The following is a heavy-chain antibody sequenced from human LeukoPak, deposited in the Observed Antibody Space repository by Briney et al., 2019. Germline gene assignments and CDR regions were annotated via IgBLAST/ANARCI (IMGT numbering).Heavy chain of an antibody. V-gene: IGHV3-48*03. CDR2: ISSSGSTI. CDR1: GFTFSSYE. Sequence: GGSLRLSCAASGFTFSSYEMNWVRQAPGKWLEWVSYISSSGSTIYYADSVKGRFTISRDNAKNSLYLQMNSLRAEDTAVYYCAREVRYYYYMDVWGKGTTVTISS. CDR3: AREVRYYYYMDV. J-gene: IGHJ6*03.